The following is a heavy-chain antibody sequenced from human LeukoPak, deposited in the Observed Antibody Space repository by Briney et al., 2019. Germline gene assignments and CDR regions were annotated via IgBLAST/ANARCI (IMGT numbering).Heavy chain of an antibody. CDR3: ARAPGPADSGWYRYYYYYMDV. V-gene: IGHV3-30*02. Sequence: GGSLRLSCAASGFTFSSYGMHWVRQAPGKGLEWVAFIRYDGSNKYYADSVKGRFTISRDNSKNTLYLQMNSLRAEDTAVYYCARAPGPADSGWYRYYYYYMDVWGKGTTVTISS. J-gene: IGHJ6*03. CDR1: GFTFSSYG. CDR2: IRYDGSNK. D-gene: IGHD6-19*01.